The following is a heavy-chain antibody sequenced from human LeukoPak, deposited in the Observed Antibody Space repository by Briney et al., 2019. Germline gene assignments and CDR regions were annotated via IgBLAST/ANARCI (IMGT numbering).Heavy chain of an antibody. CDR1: GFAFSTYV. V-gene: IGHV3-7*01. D-gene: IGHD1-26*01. CDR3: AREPTAVGL. J-gene: IGHJ4*02. CDR2: IERDGSEK. Sequence: GGSLRLSCAASGFAFSTYVMNWVRQAPGKGLEWVANIERDGSEKNYVESVKGRFTISRDNAKNALYLQMNSLRAEDTAVYFCAREPTAVGLWGQGTLVTVSS.